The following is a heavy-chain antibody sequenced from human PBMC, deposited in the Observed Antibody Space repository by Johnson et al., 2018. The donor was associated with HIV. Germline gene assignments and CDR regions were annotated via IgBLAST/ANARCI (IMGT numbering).Heavy chain of an antibody. Sequence: VQLVESGGGLVQPGGSLRLSCAASGFTVSSNYMSWVRQAPGKGLEWVSVIYSGGRTYYADSVKGRFTISRDNSKNTLYMQMNSQRAEDTAVYSCARDEVAGAFDIWGQGTMVTVSS. J-gene: IGHJ3*02. CDR3: ARDEVAGAFDI. CDR2: IYSGGRT. CDR1: GFTVSSNY. V-gene: IGHV3-66*02.